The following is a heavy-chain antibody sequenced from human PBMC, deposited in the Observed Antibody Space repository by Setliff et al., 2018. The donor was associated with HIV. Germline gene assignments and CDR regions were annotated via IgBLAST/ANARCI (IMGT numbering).Heavy chain of an antibody. J-gene: IGHJ3*02. Sequence: TLSLTCTVSGGSISSNNYYWGWIRQPPGKGLEWIGSIYYSGSTYYNPSLKSRVTISVDTSKNQFSLKLSSVTAADTAVYYCARVPTQGDYGSDAFDIWGQGTMVTVSS. CDR1: GGSISSNNYY. V-gene: IGHV4-39*07. CDR2: IYYSGST. D-gene: IGHD4-17*01. CDR3: ARVPTQGDYGSDAFDI.